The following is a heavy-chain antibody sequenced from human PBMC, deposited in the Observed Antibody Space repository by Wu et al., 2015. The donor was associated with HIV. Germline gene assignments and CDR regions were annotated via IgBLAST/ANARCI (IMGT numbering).Heavy chain of an antibody. J-gene: IGHJ4*02. CDR1: GYTFNDYY. CDR2: INPNRGGT. D-gene: IGHD3-22*01. CDR3: ARLQSLSGFYSNADY. Sequence: QVQLVQSGAEVKKPGASMKVSCKASGYTFNDYYMYWVRQAPGQGLEWMGWINPNRGGTKYAQKFQGRVTMTRDTAVSTAYMELSSLRSDDTAVYYCARLQSLSGFYSNADYWGQGTLVTVSS. V-gene: IGHV1-2*02.